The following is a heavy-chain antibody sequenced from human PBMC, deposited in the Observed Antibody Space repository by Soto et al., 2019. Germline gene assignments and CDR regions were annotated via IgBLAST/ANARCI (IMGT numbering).Heavy chain of an antibody. CDR2: IYYSGST. CDR3: ARGLAWRLHLGELSPYNWFDP. V-gene: IGHV4-31*03. CDR1: GGSISSGGYY. J-gene: IGHJ5*02. Sequence: QVQLQESGPGLVKPSQTLSLTCTVSGGSISSGGYYWSWIRQHPGKGLEWIGYIYYSGSTYYNPSLKSRVTISVDTSKNQFSLKLSSVTAADTAVYYCARGLAWRLHLGELSPYNWFDPWGQGTLVTVSS. D-gene: IGHD3-16*02.